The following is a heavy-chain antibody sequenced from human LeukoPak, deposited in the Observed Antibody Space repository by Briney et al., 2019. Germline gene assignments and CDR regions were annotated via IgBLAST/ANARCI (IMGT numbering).Heavy chain of an antibody. J-gene: IGHJ4*02. D-gene: IGHD3-3*01. Sequence: PGGSLRLSCAASGFTFSSYAMHWVRQAPGKGLEWVAVISYDGSNKYYADSVKGRFTISRDNSKNTLYLQMNSLRAEDTAVYYCARPPTIFGVAYEYYFDYWGQGTLVTVSS. CDR3: ARPPTIFGVAYEYYFDY. CDR2: ISYDGSNK. CDR1: GFTFSSYA. V-gene: IGHV3-30-3*01.